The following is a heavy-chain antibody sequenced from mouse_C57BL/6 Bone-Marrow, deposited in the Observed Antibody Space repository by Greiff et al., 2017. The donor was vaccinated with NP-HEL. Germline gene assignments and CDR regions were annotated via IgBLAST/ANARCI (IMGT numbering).Heavy chain of an antibody. CDR1: GFTFSSYA. CDR2: ISSGGDYI. J-gene: IGHJ4*01. V-gene: IGHV5-9-1*02. CDR3: TKYGSSYDAMDY. D-gene: IGHD1-1*01. Sequence: EVQRVESGEGLVKPGGSLKLSCAASGFTFSSYAMSWVRQTPKKRLEWVAYISSGGDYIYYADTVKGRFTISRDNARNTLYLQMSSLKSEDTAMYYCTKYGSSYDAMDYWGQGTSVTVSS.